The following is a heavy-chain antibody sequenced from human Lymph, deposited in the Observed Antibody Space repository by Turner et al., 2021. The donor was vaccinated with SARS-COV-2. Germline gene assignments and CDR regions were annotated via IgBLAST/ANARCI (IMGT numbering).Heavy chain of an antibody. Sequence: QVQLVQSGAEVKKPVSSVKVSCTASGGTFSSSAISWVRQAPGQGLEWMGGIIPRMGRANYEQKFKGRGTSTADKSTSTAYMELSSLRSEETAVYYCARIVAPGMGGGVYYYYYGMDVWGQGTTVTVSS. V-gene: IGHV1-69*10. CDR2: IIPRMGRA. CDR1: GGTFSSSA. D-gene: IGHD6-13*01. J-gene: IGHJ6*02. CDR3: ARIVAPGMGGGVYYYYYGMDV.